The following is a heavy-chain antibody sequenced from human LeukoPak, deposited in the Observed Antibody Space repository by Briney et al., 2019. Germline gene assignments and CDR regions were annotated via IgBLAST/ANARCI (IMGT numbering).Heavy chain of an antibody. CDR2: IRSNAYRGTT. Sequence: PGGSLRLSCTTSGFTLGDHAMSWVRQAPGKGLEWVGFIRSNAYRGTTEYAAPVKGRFTISRDDSKSVVYLQMNGLKSEDTAVYYCSRGPIQLWVHNGMDVWGQGTTVTVSS. CDR3: SRGPIQLWVHNGMDV. V-gene: IGHV3-49*04. J-gene: IGHJ6*02. CDR1: GFTLGDHA. D-gene: IGHD5-18*01.